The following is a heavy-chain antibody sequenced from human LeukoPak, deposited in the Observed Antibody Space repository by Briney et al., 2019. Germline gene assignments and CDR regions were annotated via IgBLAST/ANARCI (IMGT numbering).Heavy chain of an antibody. D-gene: IGHD1-14*01. Sequence: ASVKVSCKASGYTFSSYGISWVRQAPGQGLEWMGWISAYNGDTKSAQKFQGRVTMTTDTSTSTAYMEVRSLRFDDAAVYYCARDNRASPASLGLHYYGLDVWGQGTTVTVSS. CDR2: ISAYNGDT. CDR1: GYTFSSYG. V-gene: IGHV1-18*01. J-gene: IGHJ6*02. CDR3: ARDNRASPASLGLHYYGLDV.